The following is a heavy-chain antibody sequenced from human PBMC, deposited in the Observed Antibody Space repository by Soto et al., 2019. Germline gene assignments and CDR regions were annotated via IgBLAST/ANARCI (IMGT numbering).Heavy chain of an antibody. V-gene: IGHV3-53*01. CDR2: IHGSGST. J-gene: IGHJ4*02. CDR1: GLSETNRY. CDR3: GRARHDRAGDFLDK. D-gene: IGHD3-9*01. Sequence: GGSLSLSCEAAGLSETNRYLNWIRQAPGKGLEWVAEIHGSGSTNYVHSVKGRFTISRDTSKNTIYLHMNNLGADDTAVYYCGRARHDRAGDFLDKWGQGSMVTVSS.